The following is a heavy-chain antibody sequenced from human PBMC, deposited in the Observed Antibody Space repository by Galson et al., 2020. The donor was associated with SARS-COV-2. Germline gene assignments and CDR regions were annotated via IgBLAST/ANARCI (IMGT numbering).Heavy chain of an antibody. J-gene: IGHJ4*01. D-gene: IGHD1-26*01. CDR1: GFTFSSYA. V-gene: IGHV3-30*04. Sequence: GGSLRLSCAASGFTFSSYAMHWVRQAPGKGLEWVAVISYDGSNKYYADSVKGRFTISRDNSKNTLYLQMNSLRAEDTAVYYCARGLGGSYYNPNDCWGHGTLVTVSS. CDR3: ARGLGGSYYNPNDC. CDR2: ISYDGSNK.